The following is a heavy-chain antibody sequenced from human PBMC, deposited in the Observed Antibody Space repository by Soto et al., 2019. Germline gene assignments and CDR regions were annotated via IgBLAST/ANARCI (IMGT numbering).Heavy chain of an antibody. J-gene: IGHJ4*02. Sequence: GGSLRLSCAASGFTFSSYAMSWVRQAPGKGLEWVSAISGSGGSTYYADSVKGRFTISRDNSKNTLYLQMNSLRAEDTAVYYCAKMGSATMVRGGFDYWGQGTLVTVSS. D-gene: IGHD3-10*01. CDR1: GFTFSSYA. CDR3: AKMGSATMVRGGFDY. V-gene: IGHV3-23*01. CDR2: ISGSGGST.